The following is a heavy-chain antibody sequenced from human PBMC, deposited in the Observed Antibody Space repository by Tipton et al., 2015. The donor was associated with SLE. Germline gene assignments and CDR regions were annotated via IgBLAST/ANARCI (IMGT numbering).Heavy chain of an antibody. CDR1: GGSFSGYY. J-gene: IGHJ4*02. CDR3: ARQIVAAGLRAFDY. CDR2: INHSGST. Sequence: TLSLTCAVYGGSFSGYYWSWIRQPPGKGLEWIGEINHSGSTNYNPSLKSRVTISVDTSKNQFSLKLSSVTAADTAVYYCARQIVAAGLRAFDYWGQGTLVTASS. V-gene: IGHV4-34*01. D-gene: IGHD6-13*01.